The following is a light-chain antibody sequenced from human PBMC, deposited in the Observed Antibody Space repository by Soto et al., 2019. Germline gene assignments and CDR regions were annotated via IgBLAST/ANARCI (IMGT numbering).Light chain of an antibody. J-gene: IGKJ1*01. V-gene: IGKV3-20*01. CDR1: QSVSSDY. CDR3: QQYGTSTWT. CDR2: AAS. Sequence: EIVLTQSPGTLSLSPGERATLSCWASQSVSSDYLAWYQQKPGQAPRLLIYAASSRATGIPDRFSGGGSGADFTLTINRLEPEDFAVYYCQQYGTSTWTFGQVTKVEIK.